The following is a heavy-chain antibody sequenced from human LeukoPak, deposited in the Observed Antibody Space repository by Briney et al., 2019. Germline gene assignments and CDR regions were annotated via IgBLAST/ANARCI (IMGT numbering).Heavy chain of an antibody. CDR2: ISSSSSYI. J-gene: IGHJ4*02. D-gene: IGHD4-17*01. V-gene: IGHV3-21*01. CDR3: AKARVTTRRGSFDY. CDR1: GFTFSSYS. Sequence: GGSLRLSCAAAGFTFSSYSMNWVRQAPGKGLEWVSSISSSSSYIYYADSVKGRFTISRDNAKNSLYLQMNSLRAEDTAVYYCAKARVTTRRGSFDYWGQGTLVTVSS.